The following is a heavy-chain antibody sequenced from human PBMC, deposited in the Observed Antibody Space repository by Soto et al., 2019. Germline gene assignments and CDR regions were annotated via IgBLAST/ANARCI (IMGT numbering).Heavy chain of an antibody. CDR2: IYYTGST. CDR3: ARHGVNGNHDC. J-gene: IGHJ4*02. CDR1: GGSISINNYY. Sequence: QLQLQESGPGLVKPSEPLSLTCTVSGGSISINNYYWGWIRQPPGKGPEWIGSIYYTGSTYYISSLKSRLTISIDTSTNQYSMRLSSVTAADTDVYYCARHGVNGNHDCWGQGTLITVSS. V-gene: IGHV4-39*01. D-gene: IGHD2-8*01.